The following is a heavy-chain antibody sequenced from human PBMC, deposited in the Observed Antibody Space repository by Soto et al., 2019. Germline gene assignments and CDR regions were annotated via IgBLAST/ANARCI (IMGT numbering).Heavy chain of an antibody. V-gene: IGHV1-18*01. CDR2: ISAYNGNT. CDR1: GYTITSYG. D-gene: IGHD6-19*01. CDR3: ARDAMAGNIPFDY. J-gene: IGHJ4*02. Sequence: ASVMGSCKSYGYTITSYGISWVRQAAGQGLEWMGWISAYNGNTNYAQKLQGRVTMTTDTSTSTAYMELRSLRSDDTAVYYCARDAMAGNIPFDYWGQGTLVTVSS.